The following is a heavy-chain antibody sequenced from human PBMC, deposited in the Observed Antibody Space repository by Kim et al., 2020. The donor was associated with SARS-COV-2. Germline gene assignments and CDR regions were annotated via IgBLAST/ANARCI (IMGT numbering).Heavy chain of an antibody. Sequence: SETLSLTCAVYGGSFSGYYWSWIRQPPGKGLEWIGEINHSGSTNYNPSLKSRVTISVDTSKNQFSLKLSSVTAADTAVYYCARWVADTAMAPRDDAFDIWGQGTMVTVSS. D-gene: IGHD5-18*01. CDR2: INHSGST. CDR3: ARWVADTAMAPRDDAFDI. CDR1: GGSFSGYY. V-gene: IGHV4-34*01. J-gene: IGHJ3*02.